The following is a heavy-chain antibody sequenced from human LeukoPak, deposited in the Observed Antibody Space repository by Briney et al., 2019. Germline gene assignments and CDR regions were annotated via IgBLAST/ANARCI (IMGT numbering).Heavy chain of an antibody. CDR2: INRSGDST. D-gene: IGHD6-19*01. CDR1: GFTFYIYG. V-gene: IGHV3-23*01. J-gene: IGHJ4*02. CDR3: VKDDNSGWFPPLDF. Sequence: GGSLRLSCAASGFTFYIYGMNWVRQAPGKGLEWVSGINRSGDSTSYADSVKGRFTISRDNSKNTLYLQMNSLRAEDTAVYYCVKDDNSGWFPPLDFWGQGTLVTVSS.